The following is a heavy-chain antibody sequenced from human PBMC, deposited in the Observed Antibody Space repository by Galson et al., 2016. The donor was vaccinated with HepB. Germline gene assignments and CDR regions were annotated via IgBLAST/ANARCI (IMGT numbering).Heavy chain of an antibody. J-gene: IGHJ4*02. V-gene: IGHV3-7*01. CDR1: GFIFSNVW. Sequence: SLRLSCAASGFIFSNVWMSWVRQAPGKGLEWLANINLDGSVRHHVDSVKGRSTISRDNAKNSLYLQMNSLRAEDTAVYYCATSEDSAATFWGQGTLVTVSS. CDR2: INLDGSVR. D-gene: IGHD4-11*01. CDR3: ATSEDSAATF.